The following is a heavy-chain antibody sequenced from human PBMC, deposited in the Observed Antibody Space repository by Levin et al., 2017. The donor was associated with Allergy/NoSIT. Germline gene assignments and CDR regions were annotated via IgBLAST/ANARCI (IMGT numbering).Heavy chain of an antibody. Sequence: GGSLRLSCAASGFTFDDYAMHWVRQAPGKGLEWVSGISWNSGSIGYADSVKGRFTISRENAKNSLYLQMNSLRAEDTALYYCAKGQRQWELQWFDPWGQGTLVTVSS. J-gene: IGHJ5*02. CDR1: GFTFDDYA. V-gene: IGHV3-9*01. CDR3: AKGQRQWELQWFDP. D-gene: IGHD1-26*01. CDR2: ISWNSGSI.